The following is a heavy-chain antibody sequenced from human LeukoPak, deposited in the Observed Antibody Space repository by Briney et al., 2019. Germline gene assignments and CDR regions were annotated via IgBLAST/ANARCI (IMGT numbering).Heavy chain of an antibody. Sequence: GGSLRLSCAASGFTFSSYWMHWVRQAPGKGLVWVSCINSDGSTTSYADSVKVRFTISRDNAKNTLYLQMNSLRAEDTAVYYCARRGATRVAFDIWGQGTMVTVSS. CDR2: INSDGSTT. V-gene: IGHV3-74*01. J-gene: IGHJ3*02. CDR1: GFTFSSYW. D-gene: IGHD1-26*01. CDR3: ARRGATRVAFDI.